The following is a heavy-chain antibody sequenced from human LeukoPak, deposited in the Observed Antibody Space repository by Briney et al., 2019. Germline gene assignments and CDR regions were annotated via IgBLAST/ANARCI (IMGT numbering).Heavy chain of an antibody. CDR3: ATLTGGDDAFDI. CDR1: GGSISYYY. D-gene: IGHD4-23*01. CDR2: VYYSGST. J-gene: IGHJ3*02. V-gene: IGHV4-59*01. Sequence: ASESLSLTCTVSGGSISYYYWSWIRQPPGKGLQWICYVYYSGSTNYNPSLKSRVTISVDTSKNQFSLKLNSVTPADTAVYYCATLTGGDDAFDIWGQGTMVTVSS.